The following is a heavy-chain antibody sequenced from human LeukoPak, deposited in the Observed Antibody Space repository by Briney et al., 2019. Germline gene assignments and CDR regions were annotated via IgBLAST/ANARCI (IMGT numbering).Heavy chain of an antibody. V-gene: IGHV1-58*01. D-gene: IGHD3-10*01. Sequence: SVKVSCKASGSTFTSSAVQWVRQAGGQRLEWIGWIVVGSGNTNYAQKFQERVTITRDMSTSTAYMELSSLRSEDTAVYYCAADLHGSGSYAFDYWGQGTLVTVSS. CDR2: IVVGSGNT. CDR1: GSTFTSSA. J-gene: IGHJ4*02. CDR3: AADLHGSGSYAFDY.